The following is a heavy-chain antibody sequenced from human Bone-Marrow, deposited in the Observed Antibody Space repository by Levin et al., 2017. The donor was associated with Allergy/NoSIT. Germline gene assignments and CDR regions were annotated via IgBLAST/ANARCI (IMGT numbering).Heavy chain of an antibody. CDR3: ARKEAGYGSETIDY. CDR2: IYPGDSDA. V-gene: IGHV5-51*01. Sequence: GESLKISCKASGYLFTDFWIGWVRQLPGKGLEWMGIIYPGDSDARYRPSFQGQVTISVDKSINTVYLQWSSLKASDTATYFCARKEAGYGSETIDYWSQGTRVTVSS. J-gene: IGHJ4*02. D-gene: IGHD3-10*01. CDR1: GYLFTDFW.